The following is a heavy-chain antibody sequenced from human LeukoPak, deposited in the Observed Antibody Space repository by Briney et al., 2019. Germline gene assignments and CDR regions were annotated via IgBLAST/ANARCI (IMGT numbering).Heavy chain of an antibody. V-gene: IGHV3-23*01. CDR1: GFTFSSYA. J-gene: IGHJ6*03. Sequence: GGSLRLSCAASGFTFSSYAMSWVRQAPGKGLEWVSSISGSAGSTYYADSVKGRFTISRDNSKNTLYLQMNSLRAEDTAVYYCARDSVGIAVAGGYYYYMDVWGKGTTVTISS. CDR2: ISGSAGST. D-gene: IGHD6-19*01. CDR3: ARDSVGIAVAGGYYYYMDV.